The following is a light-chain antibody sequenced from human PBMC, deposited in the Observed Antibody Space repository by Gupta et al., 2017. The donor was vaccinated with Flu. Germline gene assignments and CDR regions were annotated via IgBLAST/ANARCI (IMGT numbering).Light chain of an antibody. CDR1: QSVLYSSNNKNY. CDR3: QQYDSTPRVT. V-gene: IGKV4-1*01. J-gene: IGKJ4*01. CDR2: WAS. Sequence: DIVMTQSPDSLAVSLGERATINCKSSQSVLYSSNNKNYLAWYQQKPGQPPKLLIYWASTRESGVPDRFSGSRSGTDFTLTISSRQAEDVAVYYCQQYDSTPRVTFGGGTKVEIK.